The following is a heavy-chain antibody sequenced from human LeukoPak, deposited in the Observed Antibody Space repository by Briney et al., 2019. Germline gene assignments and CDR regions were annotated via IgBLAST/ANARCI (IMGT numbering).Heavy chain of an antibody. V-gene: IGHV3-74*01. CDR1: GFTFSSYW. Sequence: GGALRLSCAASGFTFSSYWMHWVRQAPGKGLVWVSRINSDGSSTSYADSVKGRFTISRDNANSTLYLQMDSLRAEDTAVNYCARTNWGFYGYWGQGTLATVSS. CDR3: ARTNWGFYGY. J-gene: IGHJ4*02. D-gene: IGHD7-27*01. CDR2: INSDGSST.